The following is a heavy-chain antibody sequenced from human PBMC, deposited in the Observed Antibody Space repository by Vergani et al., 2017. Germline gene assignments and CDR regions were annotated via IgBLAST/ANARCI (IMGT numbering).Heavy chain of an antibody. CDR2: INPHNGVT. CDR1: GYTFTDYY. J-gene: IGHJ4*02. Sequence: QVQLVQSGAAVKKPGASVKVSCKASGYTFTDYYMHWLRQAPGQGLEWMGWINPHNGVTNYAQKFQGRVTMTGDTSISTASMELNRLRSDDAAVYYCARVAFTALALVSFDYWGQGTLVTVSS. D-gene: IGHD5-18*01. CDR3: ARVAFTALALVSFDY. V-gene: IGHV1-2*02.